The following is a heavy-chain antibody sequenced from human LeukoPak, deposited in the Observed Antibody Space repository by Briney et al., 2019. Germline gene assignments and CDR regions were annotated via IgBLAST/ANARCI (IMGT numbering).Heavy chain of an antibody. D-gene: IGHD1-14*01. CDR1: GGSISSGGYY. J-gene: IGHJ5*02. CDR3: ARYSDRTWFDP. CDR2: IYYSGST. Sequence: PSETLSLTCAVSGGSISSGGYYWSWIRQHPGKGLEWIGYIYYSGSTYYNPSLKSRVTISVDTSKNQFSLKLSSVTAADTAVYYCARYSDRTWFDPWGQGTLVTVSS. V-gene: IGHV4-31*11.